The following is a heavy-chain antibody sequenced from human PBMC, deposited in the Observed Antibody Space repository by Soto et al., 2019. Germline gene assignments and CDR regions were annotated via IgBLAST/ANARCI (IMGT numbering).Heavy chain of an antibody. CDR1: GGSISSGGYY. D-gene: IGHD3-9*01. V-gene: IGHV4-31*03. CDR3: ARATGPPGYDILTGYDP. Sequence: SETLSLTCTVSGGSISSGGYYWSWIRQHPGKGLEWIGYIYYSGSTYYNPSLKSRVTISVDTSKNQFSLKLSSVTAADTAVYYCARATGPPGYDILTGYDPWGQGTLVTVAS. J-gene: IGHJ4*02. CDR2: IYYSGST.